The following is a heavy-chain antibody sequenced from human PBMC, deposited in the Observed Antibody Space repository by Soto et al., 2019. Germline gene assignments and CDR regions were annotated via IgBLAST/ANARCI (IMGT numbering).Heavy chain of an antibody. CDR2: INSGGST. CDR3: ANQRGGYDRDFES. CDR1: GSTVGSNY. Sequence: EVQLVESGGGLVQPGGSLRLSCAASGSTVGSNYMSWVRQAPGKGLEWVSVINSGGSTYSSDSVKGRFTISRDKSKNTVYLQMNSLRAEDTAVYYCANQRGGYDRDFESWGQGTLVTVSS. V-gene: IGHV3-66*01. D-gene: IGHD5-12*01. J-gene: IGHJ4*02.